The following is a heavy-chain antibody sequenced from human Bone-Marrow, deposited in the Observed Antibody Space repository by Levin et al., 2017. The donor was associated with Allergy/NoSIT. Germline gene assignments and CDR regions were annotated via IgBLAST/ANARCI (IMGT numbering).Heavy chain of an antibody. V-gene: IGHV3-7*01. CDR1: GFTFSNYW. Sequence: GESLRLSCAASGFTFSNYWMNWVRQAPGKGLEWVANIKLDGSEKWYVDSVKGRFTISRDNAKNSLYLQMDSLRDEDTAVYYCARDAWFDPWGQGTLVTVSS. CDR3: ARDAWFDP. CDR2: IKLDGSEK. J-gene: IGHJ5*02.